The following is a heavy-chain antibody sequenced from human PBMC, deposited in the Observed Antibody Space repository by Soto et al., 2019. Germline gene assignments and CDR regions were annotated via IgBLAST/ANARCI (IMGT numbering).Heavy chain of an antibody. CDR1: GFTFSSYG. CDR3: AREGHYCSGGSCYSNPFDI. D-gene: IGHD2-15*01. V-gene: IGHV3-33*01. J-gene: IGHJ3*02. CDR2: IWYDGSNK. Sequence: PGGSLRLSCAASGFTFSSYGMHWVRQAPGKGLEWVAVIWYDGSNKYSADSVKGRFTISRDNSKNTLYLLMNSLRAEDTAVYYCAREGHYCSGGSCYSNPFDIWGQGTMVTVSS.